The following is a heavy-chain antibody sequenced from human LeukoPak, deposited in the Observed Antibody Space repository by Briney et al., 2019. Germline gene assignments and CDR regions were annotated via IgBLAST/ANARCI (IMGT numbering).Heavy chain of an antibody. Sequence: PGGSLRLSCAATGFTFNTYAMSCVRQAPGKGLEWVSRISRIANNTNYAHSVKGRFTISRDNSKNKLNLQMNSLRAEDTAVYYCAKRTVTPEIWGQGTLVTVSS. CDR2: ISRIANNT. J-gene: IGHJ4*02. V-gene: IGHV3-23*01. CDR1: GFTFNTYA. D-gene: IGHD1-14*01. CDR3: AKRTVTPEI.